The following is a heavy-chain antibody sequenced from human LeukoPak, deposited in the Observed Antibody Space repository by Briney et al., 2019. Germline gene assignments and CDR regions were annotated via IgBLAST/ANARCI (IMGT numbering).Heavy chain of an antibody. D-gene: IGHD3-22*01. CDR2: ISSSSSYI. CDR3: ARDPDYYDTASYFDY. Sequence: PGGSLRLSCAASGFTFSSYSMNWVRQAPGKGLEWVSSISSSSSYIYYADSVKGRFTISRDNAKNSLYLQMNSLRAEDTAVYYCARDPDYYDTASYFDYWGQGTLVTVSS. V-gene: IGHV3-21*01. J-gene: IGHJ4*02. CDR1: GFTFSSYS.